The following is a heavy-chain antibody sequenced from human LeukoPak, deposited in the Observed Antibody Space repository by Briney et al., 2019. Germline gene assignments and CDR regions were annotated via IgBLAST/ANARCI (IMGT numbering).Heavy chain of an antibody. CDR2: IYYSGST. V-gene: IGHV4-39*07. J-gene: IGHJ4*02. Sequence: PSETLSLTCTVSGGSISSSSYYWGWIRQPPGKGLEWIGSIYYSGSTYYNPSLKSRVTISVDTSKNQFSLKLSSVTAADTAVYYCARGVRSIAAANFDYWGQGTLVTVSS. CDR1: GGSISSSSYY. CDR3: ARGVRSIAAANFDY. D-gene: IGHD6-13*01.